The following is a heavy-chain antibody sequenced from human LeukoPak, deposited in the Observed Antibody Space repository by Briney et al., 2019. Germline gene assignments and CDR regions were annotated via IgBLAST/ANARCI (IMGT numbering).Heavy chain of an antibody. CDR3: ARFTGSGTPC. J-gene: IGHJ4*02. CDR1: GFTFSSYW. D-gene: IGHD2-8*02. V-gene: IGHV3-74*01. Sequence: GGSLRLSCAASGFTFSSYWMHWVRQAPGKGLLWVSRINSDGSSTSYADSVKGRFTISRDNAKNTLYLQMNSLRAEDTAVYYCARFTGSGTPCWGQGTLVTVSS. CDR2: INSDGSST.